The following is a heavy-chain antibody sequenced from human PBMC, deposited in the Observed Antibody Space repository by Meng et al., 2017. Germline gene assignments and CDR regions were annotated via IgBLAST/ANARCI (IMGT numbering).Heavy chain of an antibody. CDR1: GGTFSSYT. V-gene: IGHV1-69*08. J-gene: IGHJ5*02. CDR2: IIPILGIA. CDR3: ARDPHYYDSRGEFDP. Sequence: QVQLVQSGAEVKKPGSSVKVPCKASGGTFSSYTISWVRQAPGQGLEWMGRIIPILGIANYAQKFQGRVTITADKSTSTAYMELSSLRSEDTAVYYCARDPHYYDSRGEFDPWGQGTLVTVSS. D-gene: IGHD3-22*01.